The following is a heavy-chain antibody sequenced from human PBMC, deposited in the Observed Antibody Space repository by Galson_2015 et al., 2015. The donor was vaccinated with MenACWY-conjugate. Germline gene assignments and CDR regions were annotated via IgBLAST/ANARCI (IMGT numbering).Heavy chain of an antibody. D-gene: IGHD1-26*01. J-gene: IGHJ3*02. Sequence: SLRLSCAASGFTFSDYYMSWIRQAPGKGLEWVSYISSSSSYTNYADSVKGRFTISRDNAKNSLYLQMNSLRAEDTAVYYCSSSGSYLGRDAFDIWGQGTMVTVSS. CDR2: ISSSSSYT. V-gene: IGHV3-11*06. CDR1: GFTFSDYY. CDR3: SSSGSYLGRDAFDI.